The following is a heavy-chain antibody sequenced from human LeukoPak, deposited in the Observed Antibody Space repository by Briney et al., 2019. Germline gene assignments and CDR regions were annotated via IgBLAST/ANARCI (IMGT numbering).Heavy chain of an antibody. J-gene: IGHJ4*02. CDR2: INPNSGGT. V-gene: IGHV1-2*02. CDR3: ARDATLYDKVDFDY. D-gene: IGHD3-22*01. CDR1: GYTFSDYY. Sequence: AASVKVSCKASGYTFSDYYMHWVRQAPGQGLEWMGWINPNSGGTNYAQKFQGRVTITRDTSASTAYMELSSLRSEDTAVYYCARDATLYDKVDFDYWGQGTLVTVSS.